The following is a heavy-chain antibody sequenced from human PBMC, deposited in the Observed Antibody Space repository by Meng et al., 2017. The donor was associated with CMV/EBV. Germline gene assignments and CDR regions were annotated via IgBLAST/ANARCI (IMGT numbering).Heavy chain of an antibody. CDR1: VDSVSSNSAA. J-gene: IGHJ3*02. CDR2: TYYRSKWYN. CDR3: ARNTYYYDSSGYYLFPDAFDI. V-gene: IGHV6-1*01. D-gene: IGHD3-22*01. Sequence: SQTLSPTCAISVDSVSSNSAAWNWSRQSPSRGLEWLGRTYYRSKWYNDYAVCVKSRITINPDTSKNQFSLQLNSVTPEDTAVYYCARNTYYYDSSGYYLFPDAFDIWGQGTMVTVSS.